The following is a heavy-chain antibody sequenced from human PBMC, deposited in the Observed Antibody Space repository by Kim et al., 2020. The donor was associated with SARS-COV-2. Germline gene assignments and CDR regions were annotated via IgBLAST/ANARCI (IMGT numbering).Heavy chain of an antibody. V-gene: IGHV4-39*01. CDR1: GGSISSSSYY. CDR2: IYYSGST. J-gene: IGHJ3*02. CDR3: ARRPDAFDI. Sequence: SETLSLTCTVSGGSISSSSYYWGWIRQPPGKGLEWIGSIYYSGSTYYNPSLKSRVTISVDTSKNQFSLKLSSVTAADTAVYYCARRPDAFDIWGQGTMVNVSS.